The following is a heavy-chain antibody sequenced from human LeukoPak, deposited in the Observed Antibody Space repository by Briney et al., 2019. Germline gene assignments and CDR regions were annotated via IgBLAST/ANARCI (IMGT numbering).Heavy chain of an antibody. Sequence: ASVKVSCKASGYTFTSYAMHWERQAPGQRLEWMGWINAGNGNTKYSQKFQGRVTITRDTSAGTAYMELSSLRSEDTAVYYCAREDPGGSCPDFDYWGQGTLVTVSS. J-gene: IGHJ4*02. CDR2: INAGNGNT. CDR3: AREDPGGSCPDFDY. D-gene: IGHD2-15*01. CDR1: GYTFTSYA. V-gene: IGHV1-3*01.